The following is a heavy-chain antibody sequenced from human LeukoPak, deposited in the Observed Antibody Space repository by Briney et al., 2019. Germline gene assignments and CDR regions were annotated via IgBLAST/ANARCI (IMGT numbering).Heavy chain of an antibody. D-gene: IGHD6-19*01. CDR1: GFTFAEYT. V-gene: IGHV3-43*01. J-gene: IGHJ4*02. CDR2: ISWNGARI. CDR3: VKDLVAASENVRGWYPMDY. Sequence: QTGGSLRLSCAASGFTFAEYTMHWVRQAPGKGLEWVSLISWNGARIHYGDSVKGRFTISRDSSKNSLYLQMNSLRTEDTALYYCVKDLVAASENVRGWYPMDYWGQGTLVTVSS.